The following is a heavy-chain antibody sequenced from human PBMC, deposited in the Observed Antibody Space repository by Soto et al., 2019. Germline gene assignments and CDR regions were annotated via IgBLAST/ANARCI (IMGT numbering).Heavy chain of an antibody. V-gene: IGHV1-18*01. Sequence: QVQLVQSGDEVKKPGASVKVSCKASGYIFVNYGIAWVRQSPGQGLEWMGWISPYNGNTHSATKVQGRLTMPKDTATSTAYRDMGSLTSDDQAVYYCVVLDNYDAPTPQDVWGQETTVSVSS. CDR2: ISPYNGNT. CDR1: GYIFVNYG. J-gene: IGHJ6*02. CDR3: VVLDNYDAPTPQDV. D-gene: IGHD3-3*01.